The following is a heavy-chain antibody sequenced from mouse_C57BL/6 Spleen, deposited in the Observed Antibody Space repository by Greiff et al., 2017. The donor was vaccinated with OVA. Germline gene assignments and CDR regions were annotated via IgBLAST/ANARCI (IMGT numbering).Heavy chain of an antibody. CDR2: IDPSDSET. D-gene: IGHD1-1*01. CDR1: GYTFTSYW. CDR3: VRGGYYGSSCDWYFDV. J-gene: IGHJ1*03. Sequence: QVQLQQPGAELVRPGSSVKLSCKASGYTFTSYWMHWVKQRPIQGLEWIGNIDPSDSETAYNPKFKDKATLTVDKSSSTAYMQLLSLTSEDSAVYYVVRGGYYGSSCDWYFDVWGTGTTVTVSS. V-gene: IGHV1-52*01.